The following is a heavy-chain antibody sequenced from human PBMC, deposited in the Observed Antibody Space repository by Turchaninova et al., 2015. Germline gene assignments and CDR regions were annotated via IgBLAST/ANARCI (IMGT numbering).Heavy chain of an antibody. V-gene: IGHV4-34*01. CDR2: INHSGST. CDR1: GVSCSGDY. CDR3: ASSGSSSSDY. D-gene: IGHD6-13*01. J-gene: IGHJ4*02. Sequence: QVHLQQWGPGLVKPSETLALICAGYGVSCSGDYWSWSRQPPGKGLEWSGEINHSGSTNYNPSLKSRVTISVDTSKNQFSLKLSSVTAADTAVYYCASSGSSSSDYWGQGTLVTVSS.